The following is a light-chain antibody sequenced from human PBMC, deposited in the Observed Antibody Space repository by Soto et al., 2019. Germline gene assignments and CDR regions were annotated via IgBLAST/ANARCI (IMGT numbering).Light chain of an antibody. CDR1: SSDVGGYNY. CDR3: TSYTTTTPRI. J-gene: IGLJ1*01. CDR2: EVS. V-gene: IGLV2-14*01. Sequence: QSALTQPASVSGSPGQSITISCTGTSSDVGGYNYVSWYQHHPGRAPRLMVFEVSHRPSGVSDRFSGSRSGNTASLSISGLQAEDEADYYCTSYTTTTPRIFGTGTKVTVL.